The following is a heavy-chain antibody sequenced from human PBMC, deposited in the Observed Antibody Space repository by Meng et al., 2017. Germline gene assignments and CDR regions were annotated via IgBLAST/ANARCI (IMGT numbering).Heavy chain of an antibody. D-gene: IGHD1-1*01. J-gene: IGHJ4*02. CDR1: GFTFSSYW. CDR2: ISGDESIT. Sequence: VQLVEAGGGLVQPGGSLRLSCAASGFTFSSYWLHWVRQVPGKGLVWVSRISGDESITNYADSVKGRFTISRDNAKNTLYLQMNSLRPEDTAVYYCLDEAPRSDYWGQGSLVTVSS. CDR3: LDEAPRSDY. V-gene: IGHV3-74*01.